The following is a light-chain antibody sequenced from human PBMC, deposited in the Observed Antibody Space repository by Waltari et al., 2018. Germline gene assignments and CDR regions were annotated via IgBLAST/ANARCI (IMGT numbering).Light chain of an antibody. Sequence: DIVMTQSPDSLAVSLGERATINCTSSQSLSYSSNNKIYLAWYQQRPGQPPKLLIYWTSTRESGVPDRFSGSGSGTDFTLTISSLQAEDVAVYYCQQYYSTPYTFGQGTKLEIK. J-gene: IGKJ2*01. V-gene: IGKV4-1*01. CDR1: QSLSYSSNNKIY. CDR3: QQYYSTPYT. CDR2: WTS.